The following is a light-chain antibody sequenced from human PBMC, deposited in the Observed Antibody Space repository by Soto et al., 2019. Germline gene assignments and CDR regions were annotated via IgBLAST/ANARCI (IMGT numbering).Light chain of an antibody. Sequence: EIVLTQSPATLSVSPGERATLSCRASQSVSSSYLAWYQQKPGQAPRLLIYGESTRATGIPVRFSGSVSGTEFTLTISTLQPEDFAVYYCQQYNNWPWTFGQGTKVDI. CDR2: GES. CDR3: QQYNNWPWT. J-gene: IGKJ1*01. V-gene: IGKV3-15*01. CDR1: QSVSSSY.